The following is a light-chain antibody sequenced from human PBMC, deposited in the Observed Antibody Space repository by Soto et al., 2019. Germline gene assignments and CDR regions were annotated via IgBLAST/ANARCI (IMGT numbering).Light chain of an antibody. CDR2: AAS. Sequence: IQMTQSPSSLSASIGYRVTITCRASQGISSYLAWYQQKPGKAPKLLIYAASTLQSGVPSRFSGSGSGTDFTLTISCLQSEDFATYYCQQYYSYPITFGQGTRLEIK. V-gene: IGKV1-8*01. CDR1: QGISSY. CDR3: QQYYSYPIT. J-gene: IGKJ5*01.